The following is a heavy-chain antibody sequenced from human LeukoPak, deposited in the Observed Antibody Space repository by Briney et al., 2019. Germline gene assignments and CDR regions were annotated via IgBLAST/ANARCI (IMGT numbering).Heavy chain of an antibody. CDR3: ARLKLGAYFDL. Sequence: SETLSLTCTVSGGSTSSDYWSWIRQSPGKGLEWVGYVYNSGDTGKNPSLKSRVAILLDMSKNQCSLKLTSVSAADTAVYYCARLKLGAYFDLWGRGTLVTVSS. CDR2: VYNSGDT. V-gene: IGHV4-59*08. D-gene: IGHD3-16*01. J-gene: IGHJ2*01. CDR1: GGSTSSDY.